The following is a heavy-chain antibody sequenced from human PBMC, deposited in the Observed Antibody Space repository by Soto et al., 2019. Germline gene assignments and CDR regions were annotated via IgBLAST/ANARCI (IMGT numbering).Heavy chain of an antibody. D-gene: IGHD3-3*01. V-gene: IGHV4-38-2*01. CDR1: GYSLSSGYY. Sequence: PSDTLPLTCAVSGYSLSSGYYWEWLRQPPWKGLEWIGSIYHSGSTYYNPSLKSRVTISVYTSKNQVSLQLSSVTAADTALYYCGSLKLQRSRDYGFWSGRTNFDYWRQGTLVT. CDR2: IYHSGST. CDR3: GSLKLQRSRDYGFWSGRTNFDY. J-gene: IGHJ4*02.